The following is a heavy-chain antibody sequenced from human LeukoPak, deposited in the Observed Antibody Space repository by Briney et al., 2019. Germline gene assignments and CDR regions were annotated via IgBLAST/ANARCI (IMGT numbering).Heavy chain of an antibody. V-gene: IGHV1-2*02. Sequence: GASVKVSCKASGGTFSSYTISWVRQAPGQGLEWMGWINPNSGGTNYAQKFQGRVTMTRDTSISTAYMELSRLRSDDTAVYYCARVRGSSTSLGMDVWGKGTTVTASS. CDR3: ARVRGSSTSLGMDV. CDR2: INPNSGGT. J-gene: IGHJ6*04. CDR1: GGTFSSYT. D-gene: IGHD2-2*01.